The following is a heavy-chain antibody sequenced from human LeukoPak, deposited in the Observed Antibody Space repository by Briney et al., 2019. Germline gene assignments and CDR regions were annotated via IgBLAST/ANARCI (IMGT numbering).Heavy chain of an antibody. Sequence: GGSLRLSCAASEFTSTTYGMHWVRQAPGKGLEWVALIYYDGSNIYYADYVKGRFTISRDISKNTLYLQMDSLRAEDTAIYYCARDWKTNSFDYWGQGTLVTVSS. D-gene: IGHD1-1*01. CDR1: EFTSTTYG. V-gene: IGHV3-33*01. CDR2: IYYDGSNI. J-gene: IGHJ4*02. CDR3: ARDWKTNSFDY.